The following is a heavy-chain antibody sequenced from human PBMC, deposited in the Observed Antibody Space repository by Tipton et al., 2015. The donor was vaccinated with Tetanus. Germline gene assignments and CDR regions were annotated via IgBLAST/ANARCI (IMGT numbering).Heavy chain of an antibody. CDR1: GGSISTGGYS. J-gene: IGHJ4*02. Sequence: TLSLTCTVSGGSISTGGYSWNWIRQHPGKGLEWIGYIYDSGNTLYNPSLKSRATMSIDASKTHFSLKLTSVTAADMAVYYCARNHPPRGYPYGGFHSWGQGTLVTVSS. CDR3: ARNHPPRGYPYGGFHS. V-gene: IGHV4-31*03. CDR2: IYDSGNT. D-gene: IGHD5-12*01.